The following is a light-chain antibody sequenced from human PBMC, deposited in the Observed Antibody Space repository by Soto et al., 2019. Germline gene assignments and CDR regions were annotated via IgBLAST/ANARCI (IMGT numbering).Light chain of an antibody. CDR1: SADVGGYNF. J-gene: IGLJ3*02. CDR2: DVS. V-gene: IGLV2-11*01. CDR3: CFYGGSYTGV. Sequence: QSALTQPRSVSGSPGQSVTISCTGASADVGGYNFVSWYQQHPGKPPTLMIFDVSQRPSGVSDRFSGSKSGNTAALTISGLQAEDEGDYYCCFYGGSYTGVFGGGTKLTVL.